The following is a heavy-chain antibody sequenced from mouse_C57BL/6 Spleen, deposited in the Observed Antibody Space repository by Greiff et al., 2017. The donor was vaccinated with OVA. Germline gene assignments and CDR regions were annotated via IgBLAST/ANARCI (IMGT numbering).Heavy chain of an antibody. V-gene: IGHV6-6*01. J-gene: IGHJ2*01. Sequence: EVMLVESGGGLVQPGGSMKLSCAASGFTFSDAWMDWVRQSPEKGLEWVAEIRNKANNHATYYAESVKGRFTISRDDSKSSVYLQMNSLSAEDTGIYYCTRLGLHYFDYWGQGTTLTVSS. CDR1: GFTFSDAW. CDR3: TRLGLHYFDY. D-gene: IGHD4-1*01. CDR2: IRNKANNHAT.